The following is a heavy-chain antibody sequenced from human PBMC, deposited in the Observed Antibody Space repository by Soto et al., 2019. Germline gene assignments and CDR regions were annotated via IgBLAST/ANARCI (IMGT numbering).Heavy chain of an antibody. J-gene: IGHJ4*01. CDR2: IKTDASEK. Sequence: VGSLRLSCAASGFTLRSYWMSWVRQAPGKGLEWLATIKTDASEKKYVDSVKGRFTVSRDNAKNSLYLQMDSLRAEDTAVYYCARDSVYGSASSVNHSLDCWGRGTLVTFS. D-gene: IGHD3-10*01. CDR1: GFTLRSYW. CDR3: ARDSVYGSASSVNHSLDC. V-gene: IGHV3-7*01.